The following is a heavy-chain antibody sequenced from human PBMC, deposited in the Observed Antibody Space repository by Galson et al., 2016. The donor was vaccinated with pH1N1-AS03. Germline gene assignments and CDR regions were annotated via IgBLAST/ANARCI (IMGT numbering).Heavy chain of an antibody. CDR1: GFTLSGYG. CDR3: VKESPKEAGDY. J-gene: IGHJ4*02. V-gene: IGHV3-30*02. CDR2: IQYDESYR. Sequence: SLRLSCAASGFTLSGYGTHWVRQAPGKGPEWVAFIQYDESYRNYADSVKGRFSISRDISKNTLYLQMNSLRAEDTAMFYCVKESPKEAGDYWGRGVMVTVSS.